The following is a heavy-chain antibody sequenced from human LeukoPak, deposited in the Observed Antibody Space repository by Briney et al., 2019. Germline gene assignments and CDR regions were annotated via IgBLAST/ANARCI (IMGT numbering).Heavy chain of an antibody. CDR2: IKKKTEGGTT. Sequence: GGSLKLSCTASGFTFTDAWMNWVRQAPGKGLEWLGRIKKKTEGGTTDYAAPVKGRFTISRDDSKNTLYLQMDSLNTEDTAVYYCTTRLLTTNDYWGQGTLVTVSS. V-gene: IGHV3-15*01. CDR3: TTRLLTTNDY. D-gene: IGHD3-9*01. J-gene: IGHJ4*02. CDR1: GFTFTDAW.